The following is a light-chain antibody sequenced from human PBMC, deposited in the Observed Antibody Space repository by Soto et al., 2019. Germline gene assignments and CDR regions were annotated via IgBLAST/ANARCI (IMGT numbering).Light chain of an antibody. Sequence: EIVLTQSPGTLSVSPGERATLSCRASQSVSSKLAWYQQKPGQAPRLLFYGASTGATGIPARFSGSGSETELTLSISSLQTEDFAVYYGQQYNNWPGKFGQGTKVEIK. J-gene: IGKJ1*01. V-gene: IGKV3-15*01. CDR1: QSVSSK. CDR2: GAS. CDR3: QQYNNWPGK.